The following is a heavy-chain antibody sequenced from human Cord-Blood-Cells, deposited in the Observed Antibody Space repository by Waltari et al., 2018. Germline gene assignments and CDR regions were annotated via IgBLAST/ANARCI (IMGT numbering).Heavy chain of an antibody. CDR1: GGSISSSSYY. V-gene: IGHV4-39*01. D-gene: IGHD6-13*01. CDR3: ASGIAAAGTEYFQH. J-gene: IGHJ1*01. Sequence: QLQLQESGPGLVKPSETLSLTCTVSGGSISSSSYYWGWIRHPPGKGLEWIGSIYYSGSTYYNPSLKSRVTISVDTSKNQFSLKLSSVTAADTAVYYCASGIAAAGTEYFQHWGQGTLVTVSS. CDR2: IYYSGST.